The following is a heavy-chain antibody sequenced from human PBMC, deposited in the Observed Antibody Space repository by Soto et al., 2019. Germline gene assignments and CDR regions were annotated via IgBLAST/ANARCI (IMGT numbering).Heavy chain of an antibody. CDR3: ARVRLGYCSGGSCYSRDFAFDI. V-gene: IGHV4-34*01. D-gene: IGHD2-15*01. J-gene: IGHJ3*02. CDR2: INHSGST. Sequence: SETLSLTCAVYGGSFSGYYWSWIRQPPGKGLKWIGEINHSGSTNYNPSLKGRVTISVDTSKNQFSLMLSSVTAADTAVYYCARVRLGYCSGGSCYSRDFAFDIWGQGTMVTVSS. CDR1: GGSFSGYY.